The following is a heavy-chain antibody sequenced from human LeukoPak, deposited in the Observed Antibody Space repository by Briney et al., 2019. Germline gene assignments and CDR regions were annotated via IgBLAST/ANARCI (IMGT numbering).Heavy chain of an antibody. J-gene: IGHJ4*02. D-gene: IGHD1-26*01. V-gene: IGHV4-59*01. CDR2: ICYSGST. CDR3: ARERSGSYPPYYFDY. CDR1: GGSISSYY. Sequence: PSETLSLTCTVSGGSISSYYWGWIRQPPGKGREWIGYICYSGSTNHNPSLKSRVTISVDSSKNQFSLKLSSVTAADTAVYYCARERSGSYPPYYFDYWGQGALVTVSS.